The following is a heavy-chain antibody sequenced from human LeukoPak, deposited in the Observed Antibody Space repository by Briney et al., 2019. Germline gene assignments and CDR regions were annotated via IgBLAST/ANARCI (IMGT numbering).Heavy chain of an antibody. CDR3: ARGYYYDSSGYYYYFDY. CDR1: GGSISSHY. Sequence: SETLSLTCTVSGGSISSHYWGWIRQPPGKGLEWIGYISYSGNTNYNPSLTSRVTISVDTSKNQFSLKLSSVTAADTAVYYCARGYYYDSSGYYYYFDYWGQGTLVTVSS. CDR2: ISYSGNT. D-gene: IGHD3-22*01. V-gene: IGHV4-59*11. J-gene: IGHJ4*02.